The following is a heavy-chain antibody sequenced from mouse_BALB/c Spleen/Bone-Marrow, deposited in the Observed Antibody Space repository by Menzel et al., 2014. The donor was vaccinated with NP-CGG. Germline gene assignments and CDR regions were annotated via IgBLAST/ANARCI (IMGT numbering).Heavy chain of an antibody. Sequence: EVKLVESGGGLVKPGGSLKLSCAASGFTFSYYGMSWVRQSPEKRLEWVAEISSGGSYTYYPDTVTGRFTISGDNAKNPLYLEMSSLRSEDAAMYYCARDSSGYFDYWGQGTTLTVSS. V-gene: IGHV5-9-4*01. J-gene: IGHJ2*01. D-gene: IGHD3-1*01. CDR2: ISSGGSYT. CDR3: ARDSSGYFDY. CDR1: GFTFSYYG.